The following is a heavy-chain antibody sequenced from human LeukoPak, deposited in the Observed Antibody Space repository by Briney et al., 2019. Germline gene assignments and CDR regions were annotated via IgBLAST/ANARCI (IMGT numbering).Heavy chain of an antibody. V-gene: IGHV4-4*07. J-gene: IGHJ6*03. D-gene: IGHD2-15*01. Sequence: PSETLSLTCTVSGGSISSYYWGWIRQPAGKGLEWIGRIYTSGSTNYNPSLKSRVTMSVDTSKNQFSLKLSSVTAADTAVYYCARDTPYPTGSRYYYYYMDVWGKGTTVTVSS. CDR1: GGSISSYY. CDR2: IYTSGST. CDR3: ARDTPYPTGSRYYYYYMDV.